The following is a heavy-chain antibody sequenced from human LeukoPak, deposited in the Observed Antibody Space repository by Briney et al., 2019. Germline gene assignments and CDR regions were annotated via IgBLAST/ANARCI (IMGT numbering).Heavy chain of an antibody. J-gene: IGHJ3*01. D-gene: IGHD3-10*01. Sequence: GGSLRLSCAASGFTVSSNYMSWVRQAPGKGLEWFSVIYSGGSTYYADSVKGRFTISRHNSKNTLYLQMNSLRAEDTAVYYCARSQYGSGNAFDVWGQGTMVTVSS. CDR1: GFTVSSNY. CDR3: ARSQYGSGNAFDV. V-gene: IGHV3-53*04. CDR2: IYSGGST.